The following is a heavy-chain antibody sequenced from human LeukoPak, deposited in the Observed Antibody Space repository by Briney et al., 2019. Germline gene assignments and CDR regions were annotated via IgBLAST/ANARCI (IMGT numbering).Heavy chain of an antibody. D-gene: IGHD1-26*01. CDR2: IKSKTDGGTT. V-gene: IGHV3-15*01. CDR3: TTEDLIVGARYYFDY. CDR1: GFTFSNAR. J-gene: IGHJ4*02. Sequence: GWSLRLSCAASGFTFSNARMSWVRQAPGKGLEWVGRIKSKTDGGTTDYAAPVKGRFTISRDDSKNTLYLQMNSLKTEDTAVYYCTTEDLIVGARYYFDYWGQGTLVTVSS.